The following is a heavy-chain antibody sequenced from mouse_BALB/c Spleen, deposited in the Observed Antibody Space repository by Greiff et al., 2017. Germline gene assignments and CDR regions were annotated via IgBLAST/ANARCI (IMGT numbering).Heavy chain of an antibody. CDR3: ARGGDGCFDY. J-gene: IGHJ2*01. CDR2: ISSGGSYT. CDR1: GFTFSSYA. V-gene: IGHV5-9-4*01. D-gene: IGHD2-3*01. Sequence: EVKLVESGGGLVKPGGSLKLSCAASGFTFSSYAMSWVRQSPEKRLEWVAEISSGGSYTYYPDTVTGRFTISRDNAKNTLYLEMSSLRSEDTAMYYCARGGDGCFDYWGQGTTLTVSS.